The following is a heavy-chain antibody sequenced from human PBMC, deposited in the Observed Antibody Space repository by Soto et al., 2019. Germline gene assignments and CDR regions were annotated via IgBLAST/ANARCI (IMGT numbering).Heavy chain of an antibody. CDR1: GGSISSGDYY. CDR3: ARAPPSLRYFEWLSYYFDY. Sequence: SETLSLTCTVSGGSISSGDYYWSWIRQPPGKGLEWIGYIYYSGSTYYNPSLKSRVTISVDTSKNQFSLKLSSVTAADTAVYYCARAPPSLRYFEWLSYYFDYWGQGTLVTVSS. D-gene: IGHD3-9*01. V-gene: IGHV4-30-4*01. J-gene: IGHJ4*02. CDR2: IYYSGST.